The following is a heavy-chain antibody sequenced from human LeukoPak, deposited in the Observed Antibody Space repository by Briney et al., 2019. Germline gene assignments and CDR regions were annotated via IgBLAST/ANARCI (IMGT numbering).Heavy chain of an antibody. Sequence: SETLSLTCTVSGGAIGSSSYYWGWIRQPPGKGLEWIGSIFYSGSTYYNPSLKSRVTMSVDTSKNQFSLELSSVTAADTAMYYCGRHQTMYYGMDVWGQGTAVTVSS. CDR3: GRHQTMYYGMDV. CDR2: IFYSGST. J-gene: IGHJ6*02. CDR1: GGAIGSSSYY. V-gene: IGHV4-39*01. D-gene: IGHD4/OR15-4a*01.